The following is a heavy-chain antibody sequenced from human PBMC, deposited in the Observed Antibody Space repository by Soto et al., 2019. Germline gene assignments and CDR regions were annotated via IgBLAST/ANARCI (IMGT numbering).Heavy chain of an antibody. Sequence: PSETLSLTCAVYGGSFSGYYWSWIRQPPGKGLEWIGEINHSGSTNYNPSLKSRVTISVGTSKNQFSLKLSSVTAADTAVYYCARVLGRLDDYRDSDAFDIWGQGTMVTVSS. CDR3: ARVLGRLDDYRDSDAFDI. J-gene: IGHJ3*02. V-gene: IGHV4-34*01. CDR2: INHSGST. CDR1: GGSFSGYY. D-gene: IGHD4-17*01.